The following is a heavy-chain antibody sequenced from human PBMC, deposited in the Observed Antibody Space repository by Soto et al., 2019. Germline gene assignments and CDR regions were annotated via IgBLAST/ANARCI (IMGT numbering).Heavy chain of an antibody. CDR1: GYTFTSYG. Sequence: QVQLVQSGAEVKKPGASVKVSCKASGYTFTSYGISWVRQAPGQGLEWMGWISAYNGNTNYARKLQGRVTMTTDTSTSTAYMELRSLRSDDTAVYYCARDRWLRRAVSWFDPWGQGTLVTVSS. CDR3: ARDRWLRRAVSWFDP. CDR2: ISAYNGNT. V-gene: IGHV1-18*01. D-gene: IGHD3-10*01. J-gene: IGHJ5*02.